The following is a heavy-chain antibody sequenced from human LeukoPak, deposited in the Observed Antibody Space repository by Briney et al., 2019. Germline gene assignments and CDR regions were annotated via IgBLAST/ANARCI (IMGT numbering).Heavy chain of an antibody. V-gene: IGHV3-23*01. CDR2: ISGSGGST. Sequence: TGGSLRLSCAASGFTFSSYGMSWVRQAPGKGLEWVSAISGSGGSTYYADSVKGRFTISRDNAKKLLYLQMNSLRAEDMAVYYCARGRSDCSGGSCYSLWDYYYYYMDVWGKGTTVTISS. CDR3: ARGRSDCSGGSCYSLWDYYYYYMDV. J-gene: IGHJ6*03. D-gene: IGHD2-15*01. CDR1: GFTFSSYG.